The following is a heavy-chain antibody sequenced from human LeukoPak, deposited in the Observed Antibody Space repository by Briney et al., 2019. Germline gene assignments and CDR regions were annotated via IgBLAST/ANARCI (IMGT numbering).Heavy chain of an antibody. Sequence: GGSLRLSCAASGFTFSDYSMNWVRQAPGKGGEWVSYISSSSSTVYYADSVKGGFTISRENAKNTLYVQMNRRREEDRGVYYCARDVRWLRFVFDHWGQGSPVTVSS. J-gene: IGHJ4*02. CDR3: ARDVRWLRFVFDH. D-gene: IGHD5-12*01. V-gene: IGHV3-48*02. CDR1: GFTFSDYS. CDR2: ISSSSSTV.